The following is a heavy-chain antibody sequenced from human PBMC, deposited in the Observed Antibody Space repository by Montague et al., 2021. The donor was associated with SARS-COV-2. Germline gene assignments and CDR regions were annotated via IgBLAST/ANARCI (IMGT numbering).Heavy chain of an antibody. J-gene: IGHJ3*01. Sequence: STKYSPSLESRVPISIDTSKNQFALRLNSVSAADTAIYYCARLICSGWTDAFDFWGQGTMVTVSS. CDR3: ARLICSGWTDAFDF. D-gene: IGHD6-19*01. CDR2: ST. V-gene: IGHV4-59*12.